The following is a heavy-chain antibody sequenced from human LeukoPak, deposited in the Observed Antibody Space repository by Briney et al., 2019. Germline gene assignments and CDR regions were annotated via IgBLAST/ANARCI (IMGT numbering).Heavy chain of an antibody. CDR2: IYYSGST. Sequence: ADTLSLTCTVSGGSITSSYWSWIRQPPGKGLGWIGYIYYSGSTNLYPSPKSRVTISVDKSKNHFSLKLSCVTAADTALYYCARDPTGNDWFDPWGQGTLVTVSS. D-gene: IGHD1-1*01. CDR3: ARDPTGNDWFDP. V-gene: IGHV4-59*01. J-gene: IGHJ5*01. CDR1: GGSITSSY.